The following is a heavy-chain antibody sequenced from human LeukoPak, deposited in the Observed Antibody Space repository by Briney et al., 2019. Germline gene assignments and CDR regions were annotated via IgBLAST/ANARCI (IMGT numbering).Heavy chain of an antibody. J-gene: IGHJ4*02. CDR3: ARGGSTYYYGSGSYYRFDY. V-gene: IGHV1-18*01. CDR2: ISAYNGNT. Sequence: ASVKVSCKASGYTFTSYGISWVRQAPGQGLEWMGWISAYNGNTNYAQKLQGRVTMTTDTSTSTAYMELRSLRSDDTAVYYCARGGSTYYYGSGSYYRFDYWGQGTLVTVSS. CDR1: GYTFTSYG. D-gene: IGHD3-10*01.